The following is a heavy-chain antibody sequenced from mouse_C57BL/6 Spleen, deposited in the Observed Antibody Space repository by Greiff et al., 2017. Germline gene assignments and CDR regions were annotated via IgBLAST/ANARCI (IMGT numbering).Heavy chain of an antibody. CDR2: IYPGDGDT. D-gene: IGHD1-1*01. V-gene: IGHV1-82*01. CDR1: GYAFSSSW. CDR3: AIGDITTIGATVDY. Sequence: QVQLKQSGPELVKPGASVKISCKASGYAFSSSWMNWVKQRPGTGLAWIGRIYPGDGDTNYNQKFKGKATLTVDKSSSTAYMQLSRLTSEDSAVXYCAIGDITTIGATVDYWGQGTTLTVSS. J-gene: IGHJ2*01.